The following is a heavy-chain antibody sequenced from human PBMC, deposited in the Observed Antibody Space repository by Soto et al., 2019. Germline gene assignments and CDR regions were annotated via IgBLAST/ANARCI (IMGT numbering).Heavy chain of an antibody. V-gene: IGHV1-69*01. CDR1: GGTFSSYA. D-gene: IGHD3-16*01. J-gene: IGHJ6*02. Sequence: QVQLVQSGAEVKKPGSSVKVSCKASGGTFSSYAISWVRQAPGQGLEWMGGIIPIFGTANYAQKFQGRVTITADETTSTAYMELSSLRSEDTAVYYWASGDGLWPPLYYYYGMDVWGQGTTVTVSS. CDR3: ASGDGLWPPLYYYYGMDV. CDR2: IIPIFGTA.